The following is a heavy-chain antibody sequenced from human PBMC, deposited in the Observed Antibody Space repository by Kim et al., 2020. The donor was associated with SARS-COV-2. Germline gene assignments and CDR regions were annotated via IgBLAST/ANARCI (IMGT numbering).Heavy chain of an antibody. Sequence: GESLQISCKASGYTFTNYWIGWVRQMPGKGLEWMGIIYPADSDTRYSPSFQGQITISADKSISTAYLQWSSLRASDTAMYYCARQRLPGSATAADYWGQGALVTVSS. CDR2: IYPADSDT. CDR1: GYTFTNYW. D-gene: IGHD6-13*01. J-gene: IGHJ4*02. CDR3: ARQRLPGSATAADY. V-gene: IGHV5-51*01.